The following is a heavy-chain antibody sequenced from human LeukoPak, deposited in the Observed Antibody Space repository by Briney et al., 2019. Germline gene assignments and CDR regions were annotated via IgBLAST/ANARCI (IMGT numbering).Heavy chain of an antibody. CDR2: ISYDGSNK. D-gene: IGHD1-26*01. CDR1: GFTFSSYG. J-gene: IGHJ6*02. V-gene: IGHV3-30*03. Sequence: GRSLRLSCAASGFTFSSYGMHWVRQAPGKGLEWVAIISYDGSNKYYADSGKGRFTISRDNSKNTLYLQMNSLRAEDTAVYYCARGGSYYIYYGMDVWGQGTTVTVSS. CDR3: ARGGSYYIYYGMDV.